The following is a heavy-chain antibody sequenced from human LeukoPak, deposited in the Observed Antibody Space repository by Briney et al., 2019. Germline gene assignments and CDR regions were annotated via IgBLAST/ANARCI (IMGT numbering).Heavy chain of an antibody. CDR1: GGSISSYY. D-gene: IGHD6-19*01. CDR3: ARGEGYSSGYYLYYFDY. Sequence: SETLSLTCTVSGGSISSYYWSWIRQPPGKGLEWIGYIYYSGSPNYNPSLKSRFTISVDTSKNQFSLKLSSVTAADTAVYYCARGEGYSSGYYLYYFDYWGQGTLVTASS. CDR2: IYYSGSP. V-gene: IGHV4-59*01. J-gene: IGHJ4*02.